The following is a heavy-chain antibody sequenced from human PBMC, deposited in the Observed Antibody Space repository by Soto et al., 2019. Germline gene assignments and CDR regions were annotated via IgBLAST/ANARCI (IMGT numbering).Heavy chain of an antibody. J-gene: IGHJ4*02. V-gene: IGHV3-72*01. CDR1: GFIVSDHY. CDR3: SNLAGAKEGFDY. D-gene: IGHD1-26*01. Sequence: CSAAGFIVSDHYMDWVRQAPGKGLEWVGRTTNKANSYTTEYAASVKGRFTISRDDSKNSVYLQMNTLKTEDTAVYYCSNLAGAKEGFDYWGQGTLVTVSS. CDR2: TTNKANSYTT.